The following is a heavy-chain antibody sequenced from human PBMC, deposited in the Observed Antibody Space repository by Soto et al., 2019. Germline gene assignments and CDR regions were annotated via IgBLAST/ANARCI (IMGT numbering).Heavy chain of an antibody. V-gene: IGHV4-4*02. Sequence: SETLSLTCAVSVGSISSSNWWSWVRQPPGKGLEWIGEIYHSGSTNYNPSLKSRVTISVDKSKKQFSLKLSSVTAADTAVYYCARVSYYYDSSGYYFFDYWGQGTLVTVSS. CDR2: IYHSGST. CDR3: ARVSYYYDSSGYYFFDY. CDR1: VGSISSSNW. D-gene: IGHD3-22*01. J-gene: IGHJ4*02.